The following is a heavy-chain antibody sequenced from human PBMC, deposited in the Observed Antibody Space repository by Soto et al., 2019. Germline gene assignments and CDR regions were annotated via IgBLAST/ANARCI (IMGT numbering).Heavy chain of an antibody. J-gene: IGHJ5*02. V-gene: IGHV1-3*01. CDR3: AGALAGPAGGWFAP. Sequence: ASVKVSCKASGYTFTSYAMHWVRQAPGQRLEWMGWINAGNGNTKYSQKFQGRVTITRDTSASTAYMELSSLRSEDTAVYYCAGALAGPAGGWFAPGGQGPLVTV. D-gene: IGHD6-19*01. CDR2: INAGNGNT. CDR1: GYTFTSYA.